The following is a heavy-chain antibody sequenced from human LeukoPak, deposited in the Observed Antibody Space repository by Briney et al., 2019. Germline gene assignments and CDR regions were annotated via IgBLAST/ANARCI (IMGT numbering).Heavy chain of an antibody. J-gene: IGHJ4*02. V-gene: IGHV3-23*01. CDR3: AKGYYYGSGSYSYSFDY. CDR2: ISGSGVRT. Sequence: GGSLRLSCAASGFTFSSYSMNWVRQAPGKGLEWVSVISGSGVRTYYADSVKGRFTISRDNSKNTLYLQMNSLRAEDTAVYYCAKGYYYGSGSYSYSFDYWGQGTLVTVSS. CDR1: GFTFSSYS. D-gene: IGHD3-10*01.